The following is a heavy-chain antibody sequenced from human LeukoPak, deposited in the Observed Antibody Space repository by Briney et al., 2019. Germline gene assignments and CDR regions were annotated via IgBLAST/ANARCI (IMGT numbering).Heavy chain of an antibody. D-gene: IGHD3-22*01. CDR1: GGSFSGYY. V-gene: IGHV4-34*01. CDR3: ARGNYYDSSGYYGY. J-gene: IGHJ4*02. Sequence: SETLSLTCAVYGGSFSGYYWSWIRQPPGKGLEWIGEINHSGNTNYNPSLKSRVTISVDTSKNQFSLKLSSVTAADTTVYYCARGNYYDSSGYYGYWGQGTLVTVSS. CDR2: INHSGNT.